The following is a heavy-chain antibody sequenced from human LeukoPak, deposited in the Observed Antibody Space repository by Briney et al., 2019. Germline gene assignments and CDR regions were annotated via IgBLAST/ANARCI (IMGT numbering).Heavy chain of an antibody. V-gene: IGHV4-59*01. D-gene: IGHD1-7*01. J-gene: IGHJ4*02. CDR2: IHHTGKN. CDR1: GGPITSYY. Sequence: SETLSLTCAVSGGPITSYYWNWIRQPPGKGLEWIGYIHHTGKNWYNPPLQSRVTLSVDTSKSEFSLRLNSVTAADTAVYYCAKWHEKLLAFDSWGQGTLVTVSS. CDR3: AKWHEKLLAFDS.